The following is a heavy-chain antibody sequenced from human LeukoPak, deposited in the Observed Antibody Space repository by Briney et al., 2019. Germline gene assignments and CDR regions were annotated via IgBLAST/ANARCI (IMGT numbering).Heavy chain of an antibody. Sequence: GGSVRLSCAASGFTFSSYSMNWVRQAPGKGLEWVSSISSSSSYIYYADSVKGRFTISRDNAKNSLYLQMNSLRAEDTAVYYCARDHVAGTPAGYWGQGTLVTVSS. D-gene: IGHD6-19*01. CDR1: GFTFSSYS. CDR3: ARDHVAGTPAGY. CDR2: ISSSSSYI. J-gene: IGHJ4*02. V-gene: IGHV3-21*01.